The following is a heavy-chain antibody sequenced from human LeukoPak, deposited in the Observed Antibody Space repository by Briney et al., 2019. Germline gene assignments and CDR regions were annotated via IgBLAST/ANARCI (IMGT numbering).Heavy chain of an antibody. V-gene: IGHV3-23*01. CDR3: AKEQRWYFDWTVLFDY. Sequence: GGSLRLSCAASGFTFSSYAMSWVRQAPGKGLEWVSAISGSGGSTYYADSVKGRFTISRDNSKNTLYLQMNSLRAEDTAVYYCAKEQRWYFDWTVLFDYWGQGTLVTVSS. CDR2: ISGSGGST. D-gene: IGHD3-9*01. J-gene: IGHJ4*02. CDR1: GFTFSSYA.